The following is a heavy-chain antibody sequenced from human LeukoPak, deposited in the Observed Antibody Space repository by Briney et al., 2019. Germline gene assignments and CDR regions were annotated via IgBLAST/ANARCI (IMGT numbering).Heavy chain of an antibody. CDR3: AKESGIAAAGTSAFDI. CDR1: GFTFDDYA. CDR2: ISWNSGSI. V-gene: IGHV3-9*01. J-gene: IGHJ3*02. D-gene: IGHD6-13*01. Sequence: GGSLRLSCAASGFTFDDYAMHWVRQAPGKGLEWVSGISWNSGSIGYADSVKGRFTISRDNAKNSLYLQMNSLRAEDTALYYCAKESGIAAAGTSAFDIWGQGTMVTVSS.